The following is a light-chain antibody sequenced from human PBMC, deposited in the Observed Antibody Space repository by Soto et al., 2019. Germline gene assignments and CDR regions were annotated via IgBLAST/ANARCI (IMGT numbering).Light chain of an antibody. J-gene: IGKJ1*01. CDR1: QSIGIY. CDR2: AGS. V-gene: IGKV1-39*01. CDR3: QQSYTAPT. Sequence: DIQLTQSPPSLAASVGDRVTIACRASQSIGIYVNWYQHKPGTAPKLLINAGSTLQGGVPSRFSGSGSGTDFTLTISCLQPEDFATYYCQQSYTAPTFGQGTKVEIK.